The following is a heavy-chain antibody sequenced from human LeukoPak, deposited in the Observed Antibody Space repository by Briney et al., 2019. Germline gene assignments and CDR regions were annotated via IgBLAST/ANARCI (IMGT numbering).Heavy chain of an antibody. CDR1: GGSFSGYY. V-gene: IGHV4-34*01. CDR3: ARDARGVIIYYFDY. CDR2: INHSGST. J-gene: IGHJ4*02. Sequence: SETLSLTCAVYGGSFSGYYWSWIRQPPGKGLEWIGEINHSGSTNYNPSLKSRVTISVDTSKNQFSLKLSSVTAADTAVYYCARDARGVIIYYFDYWDQGTLVTVSS. D-gene: IGHD3-10*01.